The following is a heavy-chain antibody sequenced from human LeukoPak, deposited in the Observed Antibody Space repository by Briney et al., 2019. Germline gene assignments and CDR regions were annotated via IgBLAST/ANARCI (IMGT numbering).Heavy chain of an antibody. V-gene: IGHV1-2*02. Sequence: EASVEVSCKASGYTFTGYYMHWVRQAPAQGLEWMGWLNSNSGDTNYAQKFQGRVSMTRDTSISTAYMELSRLSSDDTAVYYCARTLDRFYYYMDVWGKGTTVTVSS. CDR1: GYTFTGYY. CDR3: ARTLDRFYYYMDV. J-gene: IGHJ6*03. CDR2: LNSNSGDT.